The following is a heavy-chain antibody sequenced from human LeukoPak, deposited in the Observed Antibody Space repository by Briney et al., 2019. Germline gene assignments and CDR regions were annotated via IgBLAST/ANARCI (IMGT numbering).Heavy chain of an antibody. J-gene: IGHJ6*02. CDR3: ARDLSEPHWYSSGWSLDV. D-gene: IGHD6-19*01. CDR1: GYTFTSYY. CDR2: INPSGGST. V-gene: IGHV1-46*01. Sequence: GASVKVSCKASGYTFTSYYMYWVRQAPGQGLEWMGIINPSGGSTSYAQKFQGRVTMTRDTSTSTVYMELSSLRSEDTAVYYCARDLSEPHWYSSGWSLDVWGQGTTVTVSS.